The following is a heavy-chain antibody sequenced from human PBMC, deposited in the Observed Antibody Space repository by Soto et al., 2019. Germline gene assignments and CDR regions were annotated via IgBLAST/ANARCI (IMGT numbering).Heavy chain of an antibody. D-gene: IGHD6-13*01. J-gene: IGHJ4*02. CDR2: IASDGKDK. CDR1: GFTFSNYA. CDR3: PKDGAIAAADYFFYY. V-gene: IGHV3-30*18. Sequence: QVQLVESGGGVVQPGRSLKLSCAASGFTFSNYAIHWVRQAPGKGLEWVAVIASDGKDKRYADSVKGRFTISRDNSKNTVYLQMNSLRGEDTAVYYCPKDGAIAAADYFFYYWGQGSLVTVSS.